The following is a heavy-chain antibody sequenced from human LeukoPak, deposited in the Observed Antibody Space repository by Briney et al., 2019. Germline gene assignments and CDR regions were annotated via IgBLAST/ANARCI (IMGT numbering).Heavy chain of an antibody. D-gene: IGHD3-22*01. J-gene: IGHJ3*02. Sequence: GGSLRLSCSTSGFTFSTYNMAWVRQAPGKGLEWVSYIRSSGSIIYHADSVRGRFTISGDNAKNSLYLQMNSLRAEDTAVYYCARVRSSYYYESSGYYHYDAFDIWGQGTMVTVSS. V-gene: IGHV3-48*01. CDR3: ARVRSSYYYESSGYYHYDAFDI. CDR2: IRSSGSII. CDR1: GFTFSTYN.